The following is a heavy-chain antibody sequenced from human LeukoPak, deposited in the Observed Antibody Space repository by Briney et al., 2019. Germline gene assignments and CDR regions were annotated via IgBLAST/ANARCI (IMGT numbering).Heavy chain of an antibody. CDR1: GFTFSSYA. CDR2: ISGSGGST. Sequence: GGSLRLSCAASGFTFSSYAMSWVRQAPGKGLEWVSAISGSGGSTYYADSVKGRFTISRDNSKNTPYLQMNSLRAEDTAVYYCAKGRGYSYGLYYFDYWGQGTLVTVSS. D-gene: IGHD5-18*01. CDR3: AKGRGYSYGLYYFDY. V-gene: IGHV3-23*01. J-gene: IGHJ4*02.